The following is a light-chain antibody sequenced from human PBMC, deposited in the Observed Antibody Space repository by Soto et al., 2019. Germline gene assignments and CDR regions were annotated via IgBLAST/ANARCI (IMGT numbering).Light chain of an antibody. CDR3: MQELEFPFN. CDR2: EVS. CDR1: QSLLHRDGKTY. V-gene: IGKV2D-29*01. Sequence: DVVMTQTPLSLSVTPGQPASMSCKSSQSLLHRDGKTYLYWYLQKPGQPPQLLIYEVSNRFSEVPVSFSGSGLGTDFTLKFSRVEAEAVGVYYCMQELEFPFNFGGGTKVDIK. J-gene: IGKJ4*01.